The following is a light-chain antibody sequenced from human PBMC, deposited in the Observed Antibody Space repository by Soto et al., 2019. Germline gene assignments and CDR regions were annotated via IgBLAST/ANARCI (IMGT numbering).Light chain of an antibody. Sequence: QSALTQPASVSGSPGQSITISCTGTSSDVGAYNYVSWYQQHPGKAPKLMIYDVSHRPSGVSHRFSGSKSGNTASLTISGLQAEDEADYYCGSYTTSSPYVFGTGTKVTVL. CDR3: GSYTTSSPYV. V-gene: IGLV2-14*01. CDR1: SSDVGAYNY. CDR2: DVS. J-gene: IGLJ1*01.